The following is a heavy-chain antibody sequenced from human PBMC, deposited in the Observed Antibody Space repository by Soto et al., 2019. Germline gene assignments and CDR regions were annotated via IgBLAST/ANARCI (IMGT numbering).Heavy chain of an antibody. CDR1: GFTFSSYS. D-gene: IGHD5-12*01. CDR2: ISSSSSYI. Sequence: EVQLVESGGGLVKPGGSLRLSCAASGFTFSSYSMNWVRQAPGKGLEWVSSISSSSSYIYYADSVKGRFTISRDNAKNSLYLQMNSLRAEDAAVYYCASYSGYDLSGYWGQGTLVTVSS. CDR3: ASYSGYDLSGY. V-gene: IGHV3-21*01. J-gene: IGHJ4*02.